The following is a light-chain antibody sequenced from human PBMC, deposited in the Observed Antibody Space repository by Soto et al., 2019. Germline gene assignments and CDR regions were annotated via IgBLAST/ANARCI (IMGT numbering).Light chain of an antibody. V-gene: IGLV2-14*01. Sequence: QSALTQPASVSGSPGQSITLSCTGTSSDVGGYNYVSWYQQHPGKAPKLMIYDVSNRPSGVSNRFSGSKSGNTASLTISGLQAEDEADYYCSSYTSTSTVGVVFGGGSELTVL. CDR1: SSDVGGYNY. J-gene: IGLJ2*01. CDR3: SSYTSTSTVGVV. CDR2: DVS.